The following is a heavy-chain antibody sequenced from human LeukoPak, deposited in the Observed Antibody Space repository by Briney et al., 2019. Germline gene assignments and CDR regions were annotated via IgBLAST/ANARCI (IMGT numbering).Heavy chain of an antibody. CDR3: ARDLGYSSGPNY. CDR2: ISGGSSFT. CDR1: GFIFSSHG. J-gene: IGHJ4*02. V-gene: IGHV3-21*01. Sequence: GGSLRLSCAASGFIFSSHGMNWVRQAPGKGLEWVSYISGGSSFTYYVDSVKGRFTISRDNAKNSLYLQMNSLRAEDTAVYYCARDLGYSSGPNYWAQGTRVTVSS. D-gene: IGHD6-19*01.